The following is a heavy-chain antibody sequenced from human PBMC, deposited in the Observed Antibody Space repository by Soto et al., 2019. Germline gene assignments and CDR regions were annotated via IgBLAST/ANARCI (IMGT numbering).Heavy chain of an antibody. CDR3: TTSRITIFGVVTLIDY. V-gene: IGHV3-15*01. Sequence: GGSLRLSCAASGFTFSNAWMSWVRQAPGKGLEWVGRIKSKTDGGTTDYAAPVKGRFTISRDDPKNTLYLQMNSLKTEDTAVYYCTTSRITIFGVVTLIDYWGQGTLVTVSS. D-gene: IGHD3-3*01. CDR1: GFTFSNAW. J-gene: IGHJ4*02. CDR2: IKSKTDGGTT.